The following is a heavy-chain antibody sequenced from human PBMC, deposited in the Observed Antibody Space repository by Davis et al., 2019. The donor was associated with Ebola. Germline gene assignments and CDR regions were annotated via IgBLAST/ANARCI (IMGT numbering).Heavy chain of an antibody. CDR3: TTRLVNHFDY. CDR1: GFTFSSYA. CDR2: ISDSDTGHT. J-gene: IGHJ4*02. Sequence: PGGSLRLSCAASGFTFSSYALHWVRQAPGKGLEWVSTISDSDTGHTHYADSVRGRFTISRDDSKNMVFLQMNSLRAEDTAVYYCTTRLVNHFDYWGQGTLVTVSS. V-gene: IGHV3-23*01. D-gene: IGHD3-9*01.